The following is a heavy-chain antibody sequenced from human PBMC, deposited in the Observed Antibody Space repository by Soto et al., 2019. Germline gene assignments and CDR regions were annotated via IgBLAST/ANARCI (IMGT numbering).Heavy chain of an antibody. V-gene: IGHV3-33*01. CDR3: ARGQVDDSSGGFDY. Sequence: QVQLVESGGGVVQPGRSLRLSCAASGFTFSSYGMHWVRQAPGKGLEWVAVIWYDGSNKYYADSVKGRFTISRDNSKNTLYLQMNSMRAEDTAVYYCARGQVDDSSGGFDYWGQGTLVTVSS. CDR2: IWYDGSNK. CDR1: GFTFSSYG. J-gene: IGHJ4*02. D-gene: IGHD3-22*01.